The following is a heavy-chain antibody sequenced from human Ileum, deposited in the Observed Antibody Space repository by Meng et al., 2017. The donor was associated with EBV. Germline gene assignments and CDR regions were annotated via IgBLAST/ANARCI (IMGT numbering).Heavy chain of an antibody. Sequence: QVPRQGSGPGLVKPSQTRSPPCTVPGGSISSSNYYWSWIRQPPGKGLEWSGHIYNSGSTYYNPSLKSRITISVDTSKNQFSLKLSSVTAADTAVYYCARGQKGYFDLWGRGTLVTVSS. CDR2: IYNSGST. CDR3: ARGQKGYFDL. V-gene: IGHV4-30-4*01. J-gene: IGHJ2*01. CDR1: GGSISSSNYY.